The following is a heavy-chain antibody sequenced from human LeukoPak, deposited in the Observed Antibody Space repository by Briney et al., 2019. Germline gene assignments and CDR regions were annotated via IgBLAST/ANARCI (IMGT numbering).Heavy chain of an antibody. CDR3: AKSGEMATISGYFDY. J-gene: IGHJ4*02. CDR1: GFTFSSYG. D-gene: IGHD5-24*01. CDR2: IWYDGSNK. Sequence: AGRSLRLSCAASGFTFSSYGMHWVRQAPGKGLEWVAVIWYDGSNKYYADSVKGRFTISRDNSKNSLYLQMNSLRAEDTALYYCAKSGEMATISGYFDYWGQGTLVTVSS. V-gene: IGHV3-33*06.